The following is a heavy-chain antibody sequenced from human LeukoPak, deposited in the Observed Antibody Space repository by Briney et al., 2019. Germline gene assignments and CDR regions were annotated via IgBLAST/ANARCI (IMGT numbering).Heavy chain of an antibody. CDR1: GFTFSSYA. D-gene: IGHD3-9*01. V-gene: IGHV3-23*01. CDR2: ISGSGGST. J-gene: IGHJ4*02. CDR3: AKDMGLRYFDWLFDY. Sequence: GGSLRLSCAASGFTFSSYAMSWVRQAPGKGVEWVSAISGSGGSTYYADSVKGRFTISRDNSKNTLYLQMNSLRAEDTAVYYCAKDMGLRYFDWLFDYWGQGTLVTVSS.